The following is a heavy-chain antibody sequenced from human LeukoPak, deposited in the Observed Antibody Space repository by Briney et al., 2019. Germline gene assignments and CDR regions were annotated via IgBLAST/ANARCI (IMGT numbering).Heavy chain of an antibody. J-gene: IGHJ4*02. Sequence: GGSLRLSCAASGFTFNNYWMSWVRQAPGKGLECVANIKQDGSDKYYVDSVKGRFTISRDNAKNSLYLQMNSLRAEDTALYYCARLATTPTFDYWGQGTLATVSS. D-gene: IGHD5-24*01. CDR3: ARLATTPTFDY. CDR1: GFTFNNYW. CDR2: IKQDGSDK. V-gene: IGHV3-7*01.